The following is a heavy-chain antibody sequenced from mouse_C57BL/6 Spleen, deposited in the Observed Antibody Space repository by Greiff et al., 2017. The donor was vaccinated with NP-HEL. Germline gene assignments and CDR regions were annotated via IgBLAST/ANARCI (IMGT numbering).Heavy chain of an antibody. Sequence: QVTLKVSGAELVKPGASVKLSCKASGYTFTEYTIHWVKQRSGQGLEWIGWFYPGSGSIKYNEKFKDKATLTADKSSSTVYMELSRLTSEDSAVYVCATGHYYGSSFFDYWGQGTTLTVSS. CDR3: ATGHYYGSSFFDY. V-gene: IGHV1-62-2*01. CDR2: FYPGSGSI. D-gene: IGHD1-1*01. CDR1: GYTFTEYT. J-gene: IGHJ2*01.